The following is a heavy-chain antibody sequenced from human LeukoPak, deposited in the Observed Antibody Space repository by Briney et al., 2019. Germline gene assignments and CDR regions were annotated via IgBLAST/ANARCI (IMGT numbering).Heavy chain of an antibody. V-gene: IGHV3-7*01. CDR1: GFTFSSYA. CDR3: ATSAGTFALDY. CDR2: IKQDGSEK. J-gene: IGHJ4*02. D-gene: IGHD6-13*01. Sequence: GGSLRLSCAASGFTFSSYAMSWVRQAPGKGLEWVANIKQDGSEKYYVDSVKGRFTISRDNAKNSLYLQMNSLRAEDTAVYYCATSAGTFALDYWGQGTLVTVSS.